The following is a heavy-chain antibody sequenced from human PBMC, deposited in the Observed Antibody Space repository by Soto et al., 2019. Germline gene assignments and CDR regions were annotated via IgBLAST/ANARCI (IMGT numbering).Heavy chain of an antibody. J-gene: IGHJ4*02. CDR2: INQSGRT. Sequence: PSETLSLTCAVYGGSFSGYYWTWIRQPPGKGLEWIGEINQSGRTNYNPSLKSRVTISVDTSKNQFSLKLSSMTAADTALYYCARVSRLGQWAYYFDYWGQGTLVTVSS. CDR1: GGSFSGYY. V-gene: IGHV4-34*01. CDR3: ARVSRLGQWAYYFDY. D-gene: IGHD6-19*01.